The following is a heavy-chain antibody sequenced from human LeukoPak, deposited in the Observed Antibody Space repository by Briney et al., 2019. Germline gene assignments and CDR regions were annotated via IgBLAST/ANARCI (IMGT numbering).Heavy chain of an antibody. V-gene: IGHV3-33*05. CDR1: GFIFSHYG. D-gene: IGHD2-21*01. Sequence: GGSLRLSCAASGFIFSHYGMHWVRQAPGKGLEWVAVIQNDASTENFADSVKGRFTISRDNSKSTVFLQMNSLRVEDTAVYYCARELSQIVWGGLDYGGQGTLVSVSS. CDR2: IQNDASTE. CDR3: ARELSQIVWGGLDY. J-gene: IGHJ4*02.